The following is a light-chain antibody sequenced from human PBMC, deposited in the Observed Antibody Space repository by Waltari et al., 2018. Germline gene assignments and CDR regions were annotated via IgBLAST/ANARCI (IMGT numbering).Light chain of an antibody. Sequence: EIVLTQSPGTLSLSQGERATLSCRASQSVSSGSLAWYQHKPGQAPRLLIYGASKRATGIPDRFSGSGSGTDFTLTISRLETEDFAVYYCQNYGGSSLFTFGPGTKVDFK. V-gene: IGKV3-20*01. CDR2: GAS. CDR3: QNYGGSSLFT. J-gene: IGKJ3*01. CDR1: QSVSSGS.